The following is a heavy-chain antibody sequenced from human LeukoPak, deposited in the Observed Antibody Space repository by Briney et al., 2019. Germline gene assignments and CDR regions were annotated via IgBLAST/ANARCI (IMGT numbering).Heavy chain of an antibody. J-gene: IGHJ4*02. CDR2: INPNSGGT. CDR3: ARANWGVPDY. V-gene: IGHV1-2*02. D-gene: IGHD7-27*01. Sequence: ASVKVSCKASGYTFTSYDINWVRQATGQGLEWMGWINPNSGGTNYAQKFQGRVTMTRDTSISTAYMELSRLRSDDTAVYYCARANWGVPDYWGQGTLVTVSS. CDR1: GYTFTSYD.